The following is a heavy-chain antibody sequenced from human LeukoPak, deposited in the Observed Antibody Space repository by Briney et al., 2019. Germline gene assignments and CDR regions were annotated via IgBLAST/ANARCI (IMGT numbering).Heavy chain of an antibody. CDR3: ARAGQWEPFDY. D-gene: IGHD1-26*01. CDR1: GFTFSSYS. V-gene: IGHV3-21*01. J-gene: IGHJ4*02. Sequence: GGSLRLSCAASGFTFSSYSMNWVRQAPGKGLEWVSSVSSSSSYIYYADSVKGRFTISRDNAKNSLYLQMNSLRAEDTAVYYCARAGQWEPFDYWGQGTLVTVSS. CDR2: VSSSSSYI.